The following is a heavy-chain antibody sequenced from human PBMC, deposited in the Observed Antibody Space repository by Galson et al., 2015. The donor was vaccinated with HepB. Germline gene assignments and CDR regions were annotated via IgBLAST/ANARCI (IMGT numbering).Heavy chain of an antibody. D-gene: IGHD4-17*01. Sequence: CAISGDSVSSNSAAWNWIRQSPSRGPEWLGSTNYRSKWYNDYAVSVKSRITINPDTSKNQFSLQLNSVTPEDTAVYYCARDRVGIYGDYGSAFDIWGQGTMVTVSS. CDR2: TNYRSKWYN. J-gene: IGHJ3*02. CDR3: ARDRVGIYGDYGSAFDI. V-gene: IGHV6-1*01. CDR1: GDSVSSNSAA.